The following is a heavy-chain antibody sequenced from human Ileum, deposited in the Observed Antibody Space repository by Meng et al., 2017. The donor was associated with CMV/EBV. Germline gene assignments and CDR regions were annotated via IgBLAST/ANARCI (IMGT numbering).Heavy chain of an antibody. D-gene: IGHD1-26*01. CDR3: ARGPGASTWEGFDY. Sequence: APLQMSGLGLVTAWGSLSLTLLCAGGSFNNYCWSSRTQSGGKGLEWIGRFYRSDTYNYHPLLDSEVTMSLDTSKNKFYLNLRSVTAADTAIYYCARGPGASTWEGFDYWGLGTLVTVSS. CDR2: FYRSDTY. J-gene: IGHJ4*02. CDR1: GGSFNNYC. V-gene: IGHV4-4*07.